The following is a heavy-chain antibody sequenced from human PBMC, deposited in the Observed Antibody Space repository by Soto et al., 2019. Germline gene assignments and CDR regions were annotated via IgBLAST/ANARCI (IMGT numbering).Heavy chain of an antibody. J-gene: IGHJ6*02. Sequence: QVQLVESGGGVVQPGRSLRLSCAASGFTFSSYGMHWVRQAPGKGLEWVAVISYDGSNKYYADSVKGRFTISRDNSKNTLYLHMNSLRAEDTAVYYCAKDGYCSGGSCYRPLDYYGMDVWGQGTTVTVSS. D-gene: IGHD2-15*01. CDR1: GFTFSSYG. V-gene: IGHV3-30*18. CDR2: ISYDGSNK. CDR3: AKDGYCSGGSCYRPLDYYGMDV.